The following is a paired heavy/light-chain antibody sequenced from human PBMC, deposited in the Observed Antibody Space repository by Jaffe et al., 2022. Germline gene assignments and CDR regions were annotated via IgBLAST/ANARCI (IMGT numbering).Heavy chain of an antibody. CDR2: VWHRGDT. J-gene: IGHJ4*02. V-gene: IGHV4-38-2*01. Sequence: QVQLQESGPGLLKPAETLYLTCDVSGSSIRSDYRWGWVRQPPGKGLEWIGSVWHRGDTYYNLSLKSRVTMSVDTSKNQFSLTLSSVTAADTAVYYCVRLSGYYLGLGSPQWDYWGQGTLVTVSS. D-gene: IGHD3-10*01. CDR3: VRLSGYYLGLGSPQWDY. CDR1: GSSIRSDYR.
Light chain of an antibody. Sequence: QTVVTQEPSLTVSPGGTVTLTCASSTGAITSSYYANWFQQKPGQAPRALIYSTTSKHSWTPARFSGSLLGGKAALTLSGVQPEDEADYYCVLYYLGASNGGGSNWVFGGGTKLTVL. CDR3: VLYYLGASNGGGSNWV. J-gene: IGLJ3*02. CDR1: TGAITSSYY. CDR2: STT. V-gene: IGLV7-43*01.